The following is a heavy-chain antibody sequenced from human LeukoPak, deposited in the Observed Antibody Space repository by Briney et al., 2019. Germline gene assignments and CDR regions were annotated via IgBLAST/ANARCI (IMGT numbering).Heavy chain of an antibody. CDR2: ISYDGSNK. Sequence: GRSLRLSCAASGFTFSSYAMHWVRQAPGKGLEWVAVISYDGSNKKYGDSVKGRFTISRDNSKNTLDLQMNSLRAEDTAVYYCTTISSILIQREGRGGYYYYYMDVWGKGTTVTISS. V-gene: IGHV3-30*04. D-gene: IGHD3-16*01. J-gene: IGHJ6*03. CDR1: GFTFSSYA. CDR3: TTISSILIQREGRGGYYYYYMDV.